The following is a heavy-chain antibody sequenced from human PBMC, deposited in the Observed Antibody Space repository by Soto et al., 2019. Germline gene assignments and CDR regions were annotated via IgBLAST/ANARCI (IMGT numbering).Heavy chain of an antibody. CDR3: AKAQERTYYYDSSGYSHYYGMDV. V-gene: IGHV3-23*01. D-gene: IGHD3-22*01. Sequence: GGSLRLSCAASGFTFSSYAMSWVRQAPGKGLEWVSAISGSGGSTYYADSVKGRFTISRDNSKNTLYLQMNSLRAEDTAVYYCAKAQERTYYYDSSGYSHYYGMDVWGQGTTVTVSS. CDR2: ISGSGGST. CDR1: GFTFSSYA. J-gene: IGHJ6*02.